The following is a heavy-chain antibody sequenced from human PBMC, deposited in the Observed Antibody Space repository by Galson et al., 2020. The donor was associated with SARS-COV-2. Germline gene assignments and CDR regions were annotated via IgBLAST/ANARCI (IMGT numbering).Heavy chain of an antibody. CDR1: GVTISSGGYY. V-gene: IGHV4-31*01. CDR2: IYDSGNT. J-gene: IGHJ4*02. CDR3: ARGERSLTALSTSPLDY. D-gene: IGHD4-4*01. Sequence: SETLSLTCTASGVTISSGGYYWNWIRQHPGQGLEWIGCIYDSGNTYYNPSLIRLVIISKDMSKNQLSLTFSSVTVADTAIYYCARGERSLTALSTSPLDYWGQGILVTVAS.